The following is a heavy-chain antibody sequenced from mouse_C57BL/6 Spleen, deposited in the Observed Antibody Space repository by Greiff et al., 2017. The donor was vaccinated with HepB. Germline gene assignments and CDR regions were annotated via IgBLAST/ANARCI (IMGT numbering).Heavy chain of an antibody. CDR1: GYTFTSYW. CDR2: IDPSDSYT. V-gene: IGHV1-59*01. D-gene: IGHD2-1*01. CDR3: AREDGNLWYFDV. Sequence: QVQLQQPGAELVRPGTSVKLSCKASGYTFTSYWMHWVKQRPGQGLEWIGVIDPSDSYTNYNQKFKGKATLTVDTSSSTAYMQLSSLTSEDSAVYYCAREDGNLWYFDVWGTGTTVTVSS. J-gene: IGHJ1*03.